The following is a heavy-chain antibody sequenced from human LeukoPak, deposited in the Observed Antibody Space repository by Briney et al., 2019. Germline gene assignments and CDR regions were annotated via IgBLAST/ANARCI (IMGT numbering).Heavy chain of an antibody. CDR2: IIPIFGTA. V-gene: IGHV1-69*05. CDR3: ARGVVVAATPKWFDP. CDR1: GGTFSSYA. Sequence: ASVKVSCKASGGTFSSYAISWVRQAPGQGLEWMGRIIPIFGTANYAQKFQGRVTITTDESTSTAYMELSSLRSEDTAVYYCARGVVVAATPKWFDPWGQGTLVIVSS. D-gene: IGHD2-15*01. J-gene: IGHJ5*02.